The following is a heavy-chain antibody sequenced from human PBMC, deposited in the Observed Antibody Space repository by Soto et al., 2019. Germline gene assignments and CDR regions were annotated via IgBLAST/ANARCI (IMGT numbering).Heavy chain of an antibody. Sequence: QLQLQESGPGLVKPSETLSLTCTVSGGSISSSSYYWGWIRQPPGKGLEWIGSIYYSGSTYYNPSLKGRVPLSVDTSKNQFSLKLSSVTAADTAVYYGARGSSWYEGWFDPWGQGTLVTVSS. D-gene: IGHD6-13*01. CDR3: ARGSSWYEGWFDP. J-gene: IGHJ5*02. CDR2: IYYSGST. CDR1: GGSISSSSYY. V-gene: IGHV4-39*01.